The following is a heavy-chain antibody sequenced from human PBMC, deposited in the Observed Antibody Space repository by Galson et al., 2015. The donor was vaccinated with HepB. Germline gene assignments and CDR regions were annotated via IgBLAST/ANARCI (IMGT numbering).Heavy chain of an antibody. CDR1: GLSFSNYS. CDR2: ISRSSTYI. D-gene: IGHD6-6*01. Sequence: SLRLSCAASGLSFSNYSMYWVRQAPGRGLEWLSSISRSSTYIYDADSVKGRFTISRDNAKNSLYLQMSSLRAEDTAIYYCGSGLSTSFIGYWGQGILVTVSS. CDR3: GSGLSTSFIGY. V-gene: IGHV3-21*01. J-gene: IGHJ4*02.